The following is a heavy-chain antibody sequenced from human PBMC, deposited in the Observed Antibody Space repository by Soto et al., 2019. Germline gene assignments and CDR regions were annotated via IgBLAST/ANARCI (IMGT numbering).Heavy chain of an antibody. J-gene: IGHJ6*02. CDR2: IIPIFGTA. V-gene: IGHV1-69*12. D-gene: IGHD1-7*01. CDR3: ASHGITGTWVYYYGMDV. Sequence: QVQLVQSGAKVKKPGSSVKVSCKASGGTFSSYAISWVRQAPGQGLEWMGGIIPIFGTANYAQKFQGRVTITADESTSTAYMELSSLRSEDTAVYYCASHGITGTWVYYYGMDVWGQGTTVTVSS. CDR1: GGTFSSYA.